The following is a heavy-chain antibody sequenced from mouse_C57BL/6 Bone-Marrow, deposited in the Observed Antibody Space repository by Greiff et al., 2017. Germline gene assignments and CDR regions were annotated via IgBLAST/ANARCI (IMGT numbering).Heavy chain of an antibody. J-gene: IGHJ1*03. CDR1: GYTFTSYW. D-gene: IGHD1-1*01. CDR3: ARGYYYGSPHWYFDV. Sequence: QVQLQQPGAELVRPGSSVKLSCKASGYTFTSYWMHWVKQRPIQGLEWIGNIDPSDSETHYNQKFKDKATLTVDKSSSTAYMQLSSLTSEDSAVYYCARGYYYGSPHWYFDVWGTGTTVTVSS. V-gene: IGHV1-52*01. CDR2: IDPSDSET.